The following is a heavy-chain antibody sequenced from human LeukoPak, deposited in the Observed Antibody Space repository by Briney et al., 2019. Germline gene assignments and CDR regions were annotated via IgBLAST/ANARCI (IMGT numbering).Heavy chain of an antibody. CDR2: ISSSGSTI. V-gene: IGHV3-48*03. J-gene: IGHJ5*02. Sequence: GGSLRLSCAASGFTFSKMNWVRQAPGKGLEWVSYISSSGSTIYYADSVKGRFTISRDNAKNSLYLQMNSLRAEDTAVYYCARGLYASGWYGPRGLTNWFDPWGQGTLVTVSS. CDR1: GFTFSK. D-gene: IGHD6-19*01. CDR3: ARGLYASGWYGPRGLTNWFDP.